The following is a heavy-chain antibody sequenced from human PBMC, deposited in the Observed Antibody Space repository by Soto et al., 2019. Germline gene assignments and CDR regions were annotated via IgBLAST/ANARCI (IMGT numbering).Heavy chain of an antibody. J-gene: IGHJ6*02. CDR3: ARGPQPDYGDGNGMDV. CDR2: IGTAGDT. V-gene: IGHV3-13*01. D-gene: IGHD4-17*01. CDR1: GFTFSSYD. Sequence: EVQLVESGGGLVQPGGSLRLSCAASGFTFSSYDMHWVRQATGKGLEWVSAIGTAGDTYYPGSVKGRFTISRENAKNSLYLQMNSLRAEDTAVYYCARGPQPDYGDGNGMDVWGPGNTVTVSS.